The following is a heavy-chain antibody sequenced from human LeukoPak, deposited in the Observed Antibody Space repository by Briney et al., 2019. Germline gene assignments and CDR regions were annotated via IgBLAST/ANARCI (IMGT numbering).Heavy chain of an antibody. CDR1: GGSISSDY. V-gene: IGHV4-59*01. CDR3: SRVFQTVTYDDGDY. J-gene: IGHJ4*02. D-gene: IGHD4-17*01. Sequence: PSETLSLTCTVPGGSISSDYWSWIRQPPGKGLEWIGYISYSGSTNYNPSLKRRLSISADTSPNQFSLKLSSVTAADTAVYDCSRVFQTVTYDDGDYWGQGILVTVSS. CDR2: ISYSGST.